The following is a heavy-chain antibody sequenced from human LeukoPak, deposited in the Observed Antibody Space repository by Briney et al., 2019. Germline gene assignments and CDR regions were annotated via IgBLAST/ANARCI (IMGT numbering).Heavy chain of an antibody. J-gene: IGHJ4*02. Sequence: PGGSLRLSCAASGFTSSSYGMHWVRQAPGKGQEWVGFIRYDGSNKYYADSVKGRFTISRDNSKNTLYLQMNSLRAEDTAVYYCAKDKSYYYDSGSYGLDYWGQGTLVTVSS. D-gene: IGHD3-10*01. CDR3: AKDKSYYYDSGSYGLDY. CDR1: GFTSSSYG. CDR2: IRYDGSNK. V-gene: IGHV3-30*02.